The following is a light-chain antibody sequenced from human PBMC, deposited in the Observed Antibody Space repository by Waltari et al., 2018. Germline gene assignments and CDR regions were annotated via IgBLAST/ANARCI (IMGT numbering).Light chain of an antibody. CDR3: QQYDMTPWT. J-gene: IGKJ1*01. Sequence: DIQMTQSPSSPSASVGDRVTITCRASQVISDSLAWDQQKPGKAPKLQLYVTSGLESGFPSRCSGSGSGTDYPLTISSLQTEDFATYDCQQYDMTPWTFGQGTKVEIK. CDR2: VTS. V-gene: IGKV1-NL1*01. CDR1: QVISDS.